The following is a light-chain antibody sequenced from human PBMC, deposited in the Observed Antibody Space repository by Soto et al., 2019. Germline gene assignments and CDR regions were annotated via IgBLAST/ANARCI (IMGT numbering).Light chain of an antibody. CDR1: QSVSSN. CDR2: CAS. Sequence: EIVMTQSPATLSVSPGERATLSCRASQSVSSNLARYHQKPGQAPRLLIYCASTRATGIPARFSGSRSGTEFTLTLSSLQSEDFAVYYCQQYSNWPRTFGQGTKVEIK. V-gene: IGKV3-15*01. J-gene: IGKJ1*01. CDR3: QQYSNWPRT.